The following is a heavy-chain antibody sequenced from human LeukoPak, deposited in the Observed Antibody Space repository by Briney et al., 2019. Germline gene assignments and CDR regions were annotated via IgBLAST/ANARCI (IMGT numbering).Heavy chain of an antibody. CDR1: GFTFSSYW. CDR3: STVTRDLFDY. J-gene: IGHJ4*02. D-gene: IGHD4-17*01. V-gene: IGHV3-7*01. CDR2: IKQDGSER. Sequence: GGSLRLSCAASGFTFSSYWMSWVRQAPGKGLEWVANIKQDGSERYYVDSVKGRFTISRDNAKNSLYLQMNSLRAEDTAVYYCSTVTRDLFDYWGQGTLVTVSS.